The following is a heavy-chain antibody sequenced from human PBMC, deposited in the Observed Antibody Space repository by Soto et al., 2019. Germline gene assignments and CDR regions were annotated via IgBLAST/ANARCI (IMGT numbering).Heavy chain of an antibody. CDR3: ARYYYGSGSYPYYYGMDV. V-gene: IGHV4-59*01. CDR2: IYYSGST. Sequence: QVQLQESGPGLVKPSETLSLTCTVSGGSISSYYWSWIRQPPGKGLEWIGYIYYSGSTNYNPSLKSRVTTSVDTSKNQFSLKLSSVTAADTAVYYCARYYYGSGSYPYYYGMDVWGQGTTVTVSS. CDR1: GGSISSYY. J-gene: IGHJ6*02. D-gene: IGHD3-10*01.